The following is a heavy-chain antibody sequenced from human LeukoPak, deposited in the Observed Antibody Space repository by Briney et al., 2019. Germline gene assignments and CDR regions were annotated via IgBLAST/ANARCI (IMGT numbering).Heavy chain of an antibody. V-gene: IGHV3-48*01. CDR2: IRTSSTT. Sequence: PGGSLRLSCAASGFTFSSYTMSWVRQAPGKGLEWVSYIRTSSTTSYADSVKGRFTISRDNAKNSLFLQMNSLRAEDTAVYYCAREVRVTTVLDYWGQGTQVTVFS. CDR3: AREVRVTTVLDY. D-gene: IGHD4-17*01. CDR1: GFTFSSYT. J-gene: IGHJ4*02.